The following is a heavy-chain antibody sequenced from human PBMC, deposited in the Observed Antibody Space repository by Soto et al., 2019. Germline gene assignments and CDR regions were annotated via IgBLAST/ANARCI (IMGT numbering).Heavy chain of an antibody. CDR2: IIPIFGTA. Sequence: SVKVSCKASGGTFSSYAISWVRQAPGQGLVWMGGIIPIFGTANYAQKFQGRVTITADESTSTAYMELSSLRSEDTAVYYCARAPDSSGSNAFDIWGQGTMVTVSS. V-gene: IGHV1-69*13. CDR1: GGTFSSYA. J-gene: IGHJ3*02. D-gene: IGHD3-22*01. CDR3: ARAPDSSGSNAFDI.